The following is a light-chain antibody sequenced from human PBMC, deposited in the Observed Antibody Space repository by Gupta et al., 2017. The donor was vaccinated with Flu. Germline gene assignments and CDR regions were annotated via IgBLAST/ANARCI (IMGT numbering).Light chain of an antibody. J-gene: IGKJ1*01. CDR2: KAS. V-gene: IGKV1-5*03. Sequence: DIQMTQSPSTLSASVGDRVTITCRASQSISSWLAWYHQKPGKAPKLLIYKASNLLQSGVPSRFSGSGSGTEFTLTISSLQPDDFATYFCQQYNTYPWTFGQGTKVEIK. CDR3: QQYNTYPWT. CDR1: QSISSW.